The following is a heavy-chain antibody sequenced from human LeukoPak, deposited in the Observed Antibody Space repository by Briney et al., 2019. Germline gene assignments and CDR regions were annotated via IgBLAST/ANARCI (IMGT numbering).Heavy chain of an antibody. Sequence: ASVKVSCKASGYTFTNYAISWVGQAPGQGREWVGWISAYNGNTNYAQKLQGRVTMTTDTSTSTAYMELRSLRSDDTAVYYCARDLAGVVVTASDAFDIWGQGTMVTVSS. CDR2: ISAYNGNT. J-gene: IGHJ3*02. D-gene: IGHD2-21*02. CDR1: GYTFTNYA. V-gene: IGHV1-18*01. CDR3: ARDLAGVVVTASDAFDI.